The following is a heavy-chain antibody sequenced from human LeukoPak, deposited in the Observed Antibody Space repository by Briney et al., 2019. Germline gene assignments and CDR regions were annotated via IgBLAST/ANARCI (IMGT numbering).Heavy chain of an antibody. J-gene: IGHJ6*02. V-gene: IGHV3-21*01. CDR2: ISSSSSYI. CDR3: VRVFAMYGMDV. CDR1: GFTFSAYS. D-gene: IGHD3-9*01. Sequence: GGSLRLSCAASGFTFSAYSMNWVRQAPGKGLEWVSSISSSSSYIYYADSVKGRFTISRDNAKNSLYLQMNSLRAEDTAVYYCVRVFAMYGMDVWGQGTTVTVSS.